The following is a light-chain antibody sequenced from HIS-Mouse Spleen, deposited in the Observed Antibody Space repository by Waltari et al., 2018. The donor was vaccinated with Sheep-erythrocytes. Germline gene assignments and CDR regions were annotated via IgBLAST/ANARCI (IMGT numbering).Light chain of an antibody. CDR1: ALPKNY. V-gene: IGLV3-10*01. CDR2: EDS. CDR3: YSTDSSGNHWV. Sequence: SYELTQPPSVSVSPGQTPRITCSGDALPKNYAYWYQQKSGQAPVLVIYEDSKRPSGIPERFSGSSSGTMATLTISGAQVEDEADYYCYSTDSSGNHWVFGGGTKLTVL. J-gene: IGLJ3*02.